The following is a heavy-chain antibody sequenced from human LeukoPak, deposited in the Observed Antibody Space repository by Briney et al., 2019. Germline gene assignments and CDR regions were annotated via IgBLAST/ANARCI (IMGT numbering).Heavy chain of an antibody. J-gene: IGHJ4*02. CDR1: GGSISSGSYY. CDR2: IYTSGST. D-gene: IGHD1-7*01. Sequence: SEPLSLTCTVSGGSISSGSYYWSWIRQPAGKGLEWIGRIYTSGSTNYNPSLKSRVTISVDTSKNQFSLKLSSVTAADTAVYYCARDGRHWNYGGLGFDYWGQGTLVTVSS. CDR3: ARDGRHWNYGGLGFDY. V-gene: IGHV4-61*02.